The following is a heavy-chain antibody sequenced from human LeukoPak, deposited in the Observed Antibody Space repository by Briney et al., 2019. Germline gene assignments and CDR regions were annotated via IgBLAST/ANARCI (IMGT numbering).Heavy chain of an antibody. CDR1: GFTFSSYA. V-gene: IGHV3-23*01. CDR3: AKVWGRIVGATRPVDY. CDR2: ISGSGGST. Sequence: PGGSLRLSCAASGFTFSSYAMSWVRQAPGKGLEWVSAISGSGGSTYYADSVKGRFTISRDNSKNTLYLQMNSLRAEDTAVHYCAKVWGRIVGATRPVDYWGQGTLVTVSS. J-gene: IGHJ4*02. D-gene: IGHD1-26*01.